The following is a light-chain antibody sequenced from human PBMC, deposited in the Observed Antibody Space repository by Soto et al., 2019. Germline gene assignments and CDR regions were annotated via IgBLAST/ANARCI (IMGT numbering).Light chain of an antibody. Sequence: EIVLTQSPATLFLSPGETATLSCRASQSISTYLAWYQQKPGQAPRLLMYEASNRATGVPARFSGSGSGTDFTLTISSLGPEDFAVYYCQQETFGQGTKVEIK. V-gene: IGKV3-11*01. CDR3: QQET. CDR2: EAS. CDR1: QSISTY. J-gene: IGKJ1*01.